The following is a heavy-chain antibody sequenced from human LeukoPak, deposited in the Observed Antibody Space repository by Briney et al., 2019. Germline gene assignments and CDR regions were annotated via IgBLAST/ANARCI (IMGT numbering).Heavy chain of an antibody. CDR1: GFTFSDYY. Sequence: PGGSLRLSCAASGFTFSDYYMGWIRQPPGKGPEWIGYIYYSGSTNYNPSLKSRVTISVDTSKNQFSLKLSSVTAADTAVYYCARGLSYFDYWGQGTLVTVSS. D-gene: IGHD3-16*02. CDR2: IYYSGST. CDR3: ARGLSYFDY. J-gene: IGHJ4*02. V-gene: IGHV4-59*01.